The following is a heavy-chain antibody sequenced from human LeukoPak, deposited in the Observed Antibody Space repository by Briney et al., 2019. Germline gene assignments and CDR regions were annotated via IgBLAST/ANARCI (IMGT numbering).Heavy chain of an antibody. CDR2: ISSSSSYI. V-gene: IGHV3-21*01. J-gene: IGHJ6*02. CDR1: GFTFSSYS. CDR3: ARDRQDSYGYSLYYYGMDV. Sequence: PGGSLRLSCAASGFTFSSYSMNWVRQAPGKGLEWVSSISSSSSYIYYADSVKGRFTISRDNAKNSLYLQMNSLRAEDTAVYYCARDRQDSYGYSLYYYGMDVWGQGTTVTVSS. D-gene: IGHD5-18*01.